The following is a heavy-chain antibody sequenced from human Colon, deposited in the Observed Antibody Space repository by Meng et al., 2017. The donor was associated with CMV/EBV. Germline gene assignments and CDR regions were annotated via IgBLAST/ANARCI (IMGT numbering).Heavy chain of an antibody. Sequence: GGSLRLSCAASGFTFSSYPMYWVRQAPGKGLEWVASISSSSSYIYYADSLKGRFTISRDDARNSLFLQMNSLSVEDTAVYYCARDQYTAMVKDGMDVWGQGTRSPSP. V-gene: IGHV3-21*06. CDR2: ISSSSSYI. CDR3: ARDQYTAMVKDGMDV. CDR1: GFTFSSYP. D-gene: IGHD5-18*01. J-gene: IGHJ6*02.